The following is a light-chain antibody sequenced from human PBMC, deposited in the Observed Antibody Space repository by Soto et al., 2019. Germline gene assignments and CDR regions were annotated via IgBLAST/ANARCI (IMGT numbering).Light chain of an antibody. J-gene: IGKJ1*01. CDR1: QSVGSN. Sequence: EVVMTQSPATLSVSPGERVTLSFRAMQSVGSNLAWYQQKPGQAPRLLIYGASTRATGIPARFSGSGSETEFTLTISSLQAEDSAVYFCQQYNNWPTWTFGQGTKV. CDR2: GAS. V-gene: IGKV3-15*01. CDR3: QQYNNWPTWT.